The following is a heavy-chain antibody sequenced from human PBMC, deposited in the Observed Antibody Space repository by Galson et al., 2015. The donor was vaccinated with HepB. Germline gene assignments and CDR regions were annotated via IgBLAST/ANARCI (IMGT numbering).Heavy chain of an antibody. CDR3: AMTLRVYYYGMDV. CDR2: ISSDSKTI. CDR1: EFIFSRYS. J-gene: IGHJ6*02. V-gene: IGHV3-48*04. D-gene: IGHD3-16*01. Sequence: SLRLSCAGSEFIFSRYSMNWVRQAPGKGPEWLAFISSDSKTIYYADSVRGQFTISRENAKNSLYLQMNNLRAEDTAVYYCAMTLRVYYYGMDVWGQGTTVSVSS.